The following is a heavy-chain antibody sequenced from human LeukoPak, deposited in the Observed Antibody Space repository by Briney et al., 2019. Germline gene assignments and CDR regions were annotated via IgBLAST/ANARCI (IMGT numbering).Heavy chain of an antibody. CDR3: ARERLNWCQFDP. D-gene: IGHD2-8*02. CDR1: GYTFTNYY. Sequence: GASVKVSCKAFGYTFTNYYMHWVRQAPGQGLEWMGLINPSGQWTSYAQKFQGRVTLTRDVSTSTDYLELSSLRSEDTAVYYCARERLNWCQFDPWGQGTLVTVSS. CDR2: INPSGQWT. J-gene: IGHJ5*02. V-gene: IGHV1-46*01.